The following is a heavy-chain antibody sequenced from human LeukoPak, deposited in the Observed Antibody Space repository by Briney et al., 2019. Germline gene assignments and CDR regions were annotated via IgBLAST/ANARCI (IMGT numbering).Heavy chain of an antibody. CDR1: GGTFSSYA. CDR2: IIPIFGTA. CDR3: ARSYYYDISGYPLAGMDV. V-gene: IGHV1-69*13. Sequence: SVKVSCKASGGTFSSYAISWVRQAPGQGLEWMGGIIPIFGTANYAQKFQGRVTITADESTSTAYMELSSLRSEDTAVYYCARSYYYDISGYPLAGMDVWGQGTTVTVSS. D-gene: IGHD3-22*01. J-gene: IGHJ6*02.